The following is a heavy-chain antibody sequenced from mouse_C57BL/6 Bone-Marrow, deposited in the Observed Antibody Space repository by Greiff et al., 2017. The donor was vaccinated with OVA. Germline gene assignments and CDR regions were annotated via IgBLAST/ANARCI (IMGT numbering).Heavy chain of an antibody. V-gene: IGHV1-5*01. CDR2: IYPGNSDT. D-gene: IGHD2-5*01. CDR1: GYTFTSYW. Sequence: EVQLQQSGTVLARPGASVKMSCKASGYTFTSYWMHWVKQRPGQGLEWIGAIYPGNSDTSYNQKFKGKAKLTAVTSASTAYMELSSLTNEDSAVYYWTRENYSNDYYDIDYWGQGTSVTVSS. CDR3: TRENYSNDYYDIDY. J-gene: IGHJ4*01.